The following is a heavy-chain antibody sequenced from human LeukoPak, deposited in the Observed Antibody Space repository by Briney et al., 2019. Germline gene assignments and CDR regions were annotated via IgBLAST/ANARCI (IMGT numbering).Heavy chain of an antibody. V-gene: IGHV3-72*01. J-gene: IGHJ6*03. CDR1: GFTFSDHY. CDR2: TRSKANSYTT. CDR3: ARGIVVVVAAQYYMDV. D-gene: IGHD2-15*01. Sequence: GGSLRLSCAASGFTFSDHYMDWVRQAPGKGLEWVGRTRSKANSYTTEYAASVKGRFTISRDDSKNSLYLQMNSLKTEDTAVYYCARGIVVVVAAQYYMDVWGKGTTVTVSS.